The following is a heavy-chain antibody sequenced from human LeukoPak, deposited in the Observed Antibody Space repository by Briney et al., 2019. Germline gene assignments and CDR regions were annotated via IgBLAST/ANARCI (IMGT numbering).Heavy chain of an antibody. CDR1: GFTFSSCA. D-gene: IGHD4-17*01. CDR2: ISGSGGST. Sequence: PGGSLRLSCAASGFTFSSCAMSWVRQAPGKGLEWVSAISGSGGSTYYADSVKGRFTISRDNSKNTLYLQMNSLRAEDTAVYYCAKGKRPHDYGDYATPYYFDYWGQGTLVTVSS. V-gene: IGHV3-23*01. CDR3: AKGKRPHDYGDYATPYYFDY. J-gene: IGHJ4*02.